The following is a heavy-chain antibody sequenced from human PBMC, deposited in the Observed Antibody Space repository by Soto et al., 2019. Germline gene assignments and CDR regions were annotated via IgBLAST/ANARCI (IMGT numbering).Heavy chain of an antibody. D-gene: IGHD3-22*01. V-gene: IGHV3-30*04. J-gene: IGHJ4*02. CDR2: ISDDGRSN. Sequence: QVDLVESGGGVAQPGRSLRLSCAASGFTFSNYAMHWVRQAPGKGLEWLAVISDDGRSNDFADSVKGRVSISRDNSKSTLYLKTNSLRTGDTGVDDCARGEYFYDTIGYAPVLDYWGQGTRVTVSS. CDR3: ARGEYFYDTIGYAPVLDY. CDR1: GFTFSNYA.